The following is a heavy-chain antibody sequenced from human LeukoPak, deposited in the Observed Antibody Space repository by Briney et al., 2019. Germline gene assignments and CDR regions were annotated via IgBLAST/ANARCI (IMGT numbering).Heavy chain of an antibody. D-gene: IGHD3-22*01. CDR3: ASEDSSGYYNSFDY. V-gene: IGHV1-2*02. CDR2: INPNSGGT. CDR1: GYTFTGYY. Sequence: GASVKVSCKASGYTFTGYYMHWVRQAPGQGLEWMGWINPNSGGTNYAQKFLGRVTMTRDTSFSTAYMELSRLRSDDTAVYYCASEDSSGYYNSFDYWGQGTLVTVSS. J-gene: IGHJ4*02.